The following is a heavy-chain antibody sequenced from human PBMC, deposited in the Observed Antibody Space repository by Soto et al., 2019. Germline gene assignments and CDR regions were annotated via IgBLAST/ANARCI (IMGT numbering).Heavy chain of an antibody. CDR2: ISYDGSNK. CDR1: GFTFSSYA. D-gene: IGHD6-13*01. J-gene: IGHJ6*02. Sequence: QVQLVESGGGVVQPGRSPRLSCAASGFTFSSYAMHWVRQAPGKGLEWVAVISYDGSNKYYADSVKGRFTISRDNSQNSLYLQMNSLRAEDTAVYYCARERQLVFYYYGMDVWGQGTTVTVSS. V-gene: IGHV3-30-3*01. CDR3: ARERQLVFYYYGMDV.